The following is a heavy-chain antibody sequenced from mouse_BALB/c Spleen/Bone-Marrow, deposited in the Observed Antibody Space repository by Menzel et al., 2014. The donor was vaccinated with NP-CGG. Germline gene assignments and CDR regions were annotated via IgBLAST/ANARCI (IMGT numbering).Heavy chain of an antibody. CDR1: GYTFTSYW. V-gene: IGHV1S22*01. CDR2: IYPGSGRT. Sequence: LVESGSELVRPGASVKLSCKASGYTFTSYWMHWVKQRPGQGLEWIGNIYPGSGRTNYDEKFKSKATLTVDTSSSTAYMQLSSLTSEDSAVYFCTITTTASYAMDYWGQGTSVTVSS. J-gene: IGHJ4*01. D-gene: IGHD1-1*01. CDR3: TITTTASYAMDY.